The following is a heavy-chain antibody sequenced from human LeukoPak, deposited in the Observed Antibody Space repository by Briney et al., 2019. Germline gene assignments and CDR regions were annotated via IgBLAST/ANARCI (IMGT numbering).Heavy chain of an antibody. CDR1: GYTFTGYY. CDR2: INPNSGGT. J-gene: IGHJ4*02. D-gene: IGHD2-15*01. V-gene: IGHV1-2*02. CDR3: ATLGYCSGGSCYSGDSSGYDFDY. Sequence: ASVKVSCKASGYTFTGYYMHWVRQPPGQGLEWMGWINPNSGGTNYAQKFQGRVTMTRDTSISTACMELSRLRSDDTAVYYCATLGYCSGGSCYSGDSSGYDFDYWGQGTLVTVSS.